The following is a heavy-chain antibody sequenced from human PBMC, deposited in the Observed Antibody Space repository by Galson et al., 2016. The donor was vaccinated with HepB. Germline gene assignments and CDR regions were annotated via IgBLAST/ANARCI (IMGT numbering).Heavy chain of an antibody. D-gene: IGHD1-26*01. V-gene: IGHV3-33*08. CDR2: IWYEGSNK. Sequence: SLRLSCAASGFTFSSYSMNWVRQAPGKGLEWVAVIWYEGSNKYYADSVKGRFTISRDNSKNTLYLQMNSLRAEDTAVYYCARDSSSGSYYPPLFDPWGQGTLVIVSS. CDR1: GFTFSSYS. CDR3: ARDSSSGSYYPPLFDP. J-gene: IGHJ5*02.